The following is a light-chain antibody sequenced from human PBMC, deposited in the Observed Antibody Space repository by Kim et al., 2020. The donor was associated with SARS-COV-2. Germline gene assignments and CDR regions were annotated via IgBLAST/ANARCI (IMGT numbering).Light chain of an antibody. CDR1: ILRSYS. V-gene: IGLV3-19*01. CDR2: SKN. CDR3: NPRDSTDHVV. J-gene: IGLJ2*01. Sequence: VGQTVRTTCEEDILRSYSATWYQKKPGQAPLVFIDSKNNRPSGTPDRFSGYSSGNTASLTITGTQAGDEADYYCNPRDSTDHVVFGGGTQLTVL.